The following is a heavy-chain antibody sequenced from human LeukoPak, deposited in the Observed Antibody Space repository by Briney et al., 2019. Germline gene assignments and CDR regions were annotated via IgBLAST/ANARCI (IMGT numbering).Heavy chain of an antibody. J-gene: IGHJ4*02. V-gene: IGHV3-23*01. CDR3: VTDKWDS. CDR1: GFTFSSYA. Sequence: GGSLRLSCAASGFTFSSYAMSWVRQAPGKGLEWVSAISGSGGSTYYADSVKGRFTISRDNSKNTLYLQMNGLTVEDTAVYYCVTDKWDSWGQGTLVTVSS. D-gene: IGHD1-26*01. CDR2: ISGSGGST.